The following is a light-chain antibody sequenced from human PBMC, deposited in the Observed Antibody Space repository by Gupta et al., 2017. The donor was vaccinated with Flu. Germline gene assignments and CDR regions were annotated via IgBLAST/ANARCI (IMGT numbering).Light chain of an antibody. J-gene: IGKJ2*01. CDR2: YAS. CDR3: HRHRT. CDR1: QNIGSS. V-gene: IGKV6-21*01. Sequence: DILLTQSPDFRSVSPKEKVTITCRDSQNIGSSLHWYQQKPHQSTKLLIEYASKSFSGVFWRFTGSXSVTDSXRARNSVEAEDADTYVSHRHRTFGXGTKVEIK.